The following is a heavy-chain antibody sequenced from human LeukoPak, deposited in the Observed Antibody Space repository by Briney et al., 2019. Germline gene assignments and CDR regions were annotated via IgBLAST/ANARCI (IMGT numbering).Heavy chain of an antibody. V-gene: IGHV1-18*01. CDR2: ISPNSGNT. J-gene: IGHJ6*03. Sequence: ASVKVSCKASGYTFPNFGITWVRHTPGQGLEWMGWISPNSGNTKSAQKFQGRVTMTTDTSTSTAYMELRSLRSDDTAVYYCARQGVTAAENNYFYYYMDFWGKGTTVTVSS. CDR3: ARQGVTAAENNYFYYYMDF. D-gene: IGHD6-13*01. CDR1: GYTFPNFG.